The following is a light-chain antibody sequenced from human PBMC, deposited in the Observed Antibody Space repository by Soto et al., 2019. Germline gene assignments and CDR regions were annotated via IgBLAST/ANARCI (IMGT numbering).Light chain of an antibody. CDR3: MQAVQFPHT. J-gene: IGKJ2*01. Sequence: DIVLTQSPLSLPVTPGEPASISCRSSQSLLHNNGYDYLDWFLQKPGQSPQLLIFLGSNRASRVPDRFSGSGSGTDFTLKISSVEAEDVGVYYCMQAVQFPHTFGQGTKLEI. V-gene: IGKV2-28*01. CDR2: LGS. CDR1: QSLLHNNGYDY.